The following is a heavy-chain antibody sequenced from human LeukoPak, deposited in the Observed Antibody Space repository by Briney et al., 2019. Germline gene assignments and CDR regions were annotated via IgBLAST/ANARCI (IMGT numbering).Heavy chain of an antibody. J-gene: IGHJ5*02. Sequence: PSETLSLTCTVSGYSISSGYYWGWIRQPPGKGLEWIGRIYTSGSTNYNPSLKSRVTISVDTSKNQFSLKLSSVTAADTAVYYCARATYYGSGLFDPWGQGTLVTVSS. CDR3: ARATYYGSGLFDP. V-gene: IGHV4-38-2*02. CDR1: GYSISSGYY. D-gene: IGHD3-10*01. CDR2: IYTSGST.